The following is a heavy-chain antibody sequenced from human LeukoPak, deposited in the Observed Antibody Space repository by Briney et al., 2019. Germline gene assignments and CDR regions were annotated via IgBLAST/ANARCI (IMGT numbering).Heavy chain of an antibody. CDR1: GGSISNYY. D-gene: IGHD3-22*01. Sequence: SETLSLTCTVSGGSISNYYWSWIRQPAGKGLEWIGRIYTSGSTNYNPSLKSRVTMSVDTSKNQFSLKLSSVPAADTAVYYCASDKPSDSSGSPHHWGQGTLVTVSS. V-gene: IGHV4-4*07. CDR2: IYTSGST. CDR3: ASDKPSDSSGSPHH. J-gene: IGHJ5*02.